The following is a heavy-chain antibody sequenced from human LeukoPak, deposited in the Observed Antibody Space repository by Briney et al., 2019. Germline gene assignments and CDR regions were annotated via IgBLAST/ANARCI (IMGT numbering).Heavy chain of an antibody. CDR1: GFTFSVYW. D-gene: IGHD3-10*01. Sequence: GGSLRLSCVASGFTFSVYWMSWVRQAPGKGLEWVANIKEDGSEKYYVDSVKRRFTISRDNAKNSLYLQMSSLRAEDTAVYYCARGGSWFAPWGQGTLVTVSS. J-gene: IGHJ5*02. CDR3: ARGGSWFAP. CDR2: IKEDGSEK. V-gene: IGHV3-7*01.